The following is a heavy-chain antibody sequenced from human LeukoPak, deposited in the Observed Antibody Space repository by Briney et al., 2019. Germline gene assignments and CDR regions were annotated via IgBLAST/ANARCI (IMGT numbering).Heavy chain of an antibody. D-gene: IGHD3-10*01. CDR3: ARDRDYYGSGIPGY. V-gene: IGHV3-33*08. J-gene: IGHJ4*02. CDR1: GFTFSSYG. CDR2: IWYGGSNK. Sequence: GGSLRLSCAASGFTFSSYGMHWVRQAPGKGLEWVAVIWYGGSNKYYADSVKGRFTISRDNSKNTLYLQMNSLRAEDTAVYYCARDRDYYGSGIPGYWGQGTLVTVSS.